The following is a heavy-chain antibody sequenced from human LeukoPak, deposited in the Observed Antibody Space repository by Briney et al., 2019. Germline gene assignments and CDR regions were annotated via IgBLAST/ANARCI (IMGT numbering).Heavy chain of an antibody. V-gene: IGHV4-59*02. J-gene: IGHJ5*02. CDR2: ISNSGGA. D-gene: IGHD5-12*01. CDR1: GGAVNSSY. Sequence: PSETLSLTCTVSGGAVNSSYWSGGRQPPAKGLEWSLCISNSGGANYSPSFSRVLTLSVETCKTQVSLRLTSVTAADPAVYYCARHARGYSFGAWFDPWGQGVLVTVSS. CDR3: ARHARGYSFGAWFDP.